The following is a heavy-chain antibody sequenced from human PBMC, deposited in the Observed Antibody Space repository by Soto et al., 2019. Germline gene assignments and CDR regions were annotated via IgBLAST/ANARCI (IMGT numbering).Heavy chain of an antibody. Sequence: SETLSLTCTVSGSITSSSYYWGWIRQPPGKGLEWIANIYSSGSTYYSPSLKSRVTLSVDTSKNQFSLNLSSATPADTAVYFCVRGRGDWSLDSWGQGTLVTSPQ. J-gene: IGHJ4*02. CDR1: GSITSSSYY. D-gene: IGHD2-21*02. CDR2: IYSSGST. V-gene: IGHV4-39*01. CDR3: VRGRGDWSLDS.